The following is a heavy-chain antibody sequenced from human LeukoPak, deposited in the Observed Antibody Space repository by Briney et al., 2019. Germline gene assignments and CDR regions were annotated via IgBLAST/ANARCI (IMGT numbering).Heavy chain of an antibody. Sequence: GGSLRLSCAASGFTFDDYAMHWVRHAPGKGLEWVSLISGDGGSTYYADSVKGRFTISRDNSKNSLYLQMNSLRTEDTALYYCAKATPGIAVAEWGEDAFDIWGQGTMVTVSS. CDR2: ISGDGGST. V-gene: IGHV3-43*02. CDR3: AKATPGIAVAEWGEDAFDI. CDR1: GFTFDDYA. D-gene: IGHD6-19*01. J-gene: IGHJ3*02.